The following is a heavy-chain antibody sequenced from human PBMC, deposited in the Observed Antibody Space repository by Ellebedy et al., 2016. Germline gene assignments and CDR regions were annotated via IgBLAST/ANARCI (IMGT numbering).Heavy chain of an antibody. V-gene: IGHV3-23*01. Sequence: GGSLRLXCAASGFTFSSYAMSWVRQAPGKGLEWVSVINYSGGSPYYADSVKGRFTISRDNSKNTLYLQMNSLRAEDTAVYYCATPQSYYDSSGYYGALDYWGQGTLVTVSS. D-gene: IGHD3-22*01. CDR1: GFTFSSYA. J-gene: IGHJ4*02. CDR3: ATPQSYYDSSGYYGALDY. CDR2: INYSGGSP.